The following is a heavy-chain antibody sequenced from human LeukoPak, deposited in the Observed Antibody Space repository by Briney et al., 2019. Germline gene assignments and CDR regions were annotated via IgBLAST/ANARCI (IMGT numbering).Heavy chain of an antibody. J-gene: IGHJ3*02. CDR3: ARDGGFGFLAAFDI. CDR2: ISGSGSVS. Sequence: TGGSLRLSCVASGFTFSNYAMNWVRQAPGKGLEWISYISGSGSVSYYEDSVKGRFTISRDNAKNSLYLQMNSLRDEDTALYYCARDGGFGFLAAFDIWGQGTMVTVSS. V-gene: IGHV3-48*02. CDR1: GFTFSNYA. D-gene: IGHD3-10*01.